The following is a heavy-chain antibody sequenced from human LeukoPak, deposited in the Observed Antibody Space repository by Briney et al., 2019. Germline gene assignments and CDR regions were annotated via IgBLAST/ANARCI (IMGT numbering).Heavy chain of an antibody. J-gene: IGHJ3*02. CDR2: IKQDGSEK. CDR1: GFTFSRYW. CDR3: ARLVGMFTVFDI. Sequence: PGGSLRLSCVASGFTFSRYWMAWVRQAPGKGLEWVASIKQDGSEKSCVGSVKGRFTVSRDNAKNSLYLQMNSLTAEDTAVYYCARLVGMFTVFDIWGQGTMVTVS. V-gene: IGHV3-7*04. D-gene: IGHD2-21*01.